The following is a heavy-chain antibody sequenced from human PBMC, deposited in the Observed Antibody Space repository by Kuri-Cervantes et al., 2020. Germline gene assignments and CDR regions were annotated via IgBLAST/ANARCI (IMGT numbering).Heavy chain of an antibody. J-gene: IGHJ4*02. D-gene: IGHD1-14*01. CDR3: ARAFGSGTPSDY. CDR2: IYYSGST. Sequence: LRLSCTVSGGSISSGGYYWSWIRQHPGKGLEWIGYIYYSGSTYYNPSLKSLVTISVDTSKNQFSLKLSSVTAADTAVYYCARAFGSGTPSDYWGQGTLVTVSS. V-gene: IGHV4-31*01. CDR1: GGSISSGGYY.